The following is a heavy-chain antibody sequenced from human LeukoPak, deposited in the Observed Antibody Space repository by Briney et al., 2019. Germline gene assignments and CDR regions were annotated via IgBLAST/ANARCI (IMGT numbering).Heavy chain of an antibody. Sequence: ASVKVSCKTSGGTFLSHTFSWVRQAPGQGLEWMGWISAYNGSTNYAQKLQGRVTMTTDTSTSTAYMELRSLRSDDTAVYYCASMTTVPKYYYYGMDVWGQGTTVTVSS. CDR2: ISAYNGST. CDR3: ASMTTVPKYYYYGMDV. CDR1: GGTFLSHT. D-gene: IGHD4-17*01. J-gene: IGHJ6*02. V-gene: IGHV1-18*01.